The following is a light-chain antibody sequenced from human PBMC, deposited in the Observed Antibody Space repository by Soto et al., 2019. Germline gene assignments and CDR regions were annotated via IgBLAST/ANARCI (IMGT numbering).Light chain of an antibody. J-gene: IGKJ5*01. Sequence: RRTQFPSSLSASVETRVTITCRQSQTMNTYLNWYQQRPEKAPKLLIYAASTLQSGVPSRFSGSGSGTDFTLTISSLQPEDFATYYCQQTSITPPDTVGQRTRLDIK. CDR1: QTMNTY. CDR3: QQTSITPPDT. CDR2: AAS. V-gene: IGKV1-39*01.